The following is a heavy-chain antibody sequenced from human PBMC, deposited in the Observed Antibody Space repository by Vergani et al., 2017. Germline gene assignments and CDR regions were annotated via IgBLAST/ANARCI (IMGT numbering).Heavy chain of an antibody. CDR1: GFTFSSYA. V-gene: IGHV3-23*01. J-gene: IGHJ3*02. D-gene: IGHD6-19*01. CDR3: ANRAGYSSGWHADAFDI. CDR2: ISGSGGST. Sequence: EVQLLESGGGLVQPGGSLRLSCAASGFTFSSYAMSWVRQAPGKGLEWVSAISGSGGSTYYADSVKGRFTISRDNSKNTLYLQMNSLRAEDTAVYYCANRAGYSSGWHADAFDIWGQGTMVTVSS.